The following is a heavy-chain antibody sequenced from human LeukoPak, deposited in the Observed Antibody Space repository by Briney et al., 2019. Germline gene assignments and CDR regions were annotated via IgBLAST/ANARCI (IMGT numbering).Heavy chain of an antibody. CDR3: VRVYHDSSDYSAYGY. CDR1: GFTFSSYV. CDR2: ISSDGKRT. V-gene: IGHV3-64*01. J-gene: IGHJ4*02. D-gene: IGHD3-22*01. Sequence: PGGSLRLFCAASGFTFSSYVMHWVRQAPGKGLEYVSAISSDGKRTFYANSVKGRFTISRDNSKNTVSLQMGSLRAEDMAVYYCVRVYHDSSDYSAYGYWGQGTLVTVSS.